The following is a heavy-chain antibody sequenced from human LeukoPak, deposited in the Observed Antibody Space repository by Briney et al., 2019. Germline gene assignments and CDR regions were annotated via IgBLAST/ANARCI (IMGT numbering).Heavy chain of an antibody. J-gene: IGHJ4*02. Sequence: SETLSLTCTLSGGSISNYYWSWMRQSPGKGLEWIGYIYYSGNTNYNPSLKSRMSISVDTSKNQFSLKLASVTAADTAVYYCARSDTNAWYDYWGPGTLVTVSS. CDR2: IYYSGNT. D-gene: IGHD6-13*01. CDR1: GGSISNYY. V-gene: IGHV4-59*01. CDR3: ARSDTNAWYDY.